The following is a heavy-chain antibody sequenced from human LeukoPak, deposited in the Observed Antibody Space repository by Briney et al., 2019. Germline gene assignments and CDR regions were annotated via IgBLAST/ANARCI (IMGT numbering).Heavy chain of an antibody. J-gene: IGHJ1*01. D-gene: IGHD2/OR15-2a*01. CDR1: SGSITIYY. Sequence: PSETLSLTCTVSSGSITIYYWSWLRQPPGKGLEWIGYIYHSGTTNYNPSLKSRVTISADTSKSQFSLKLSSVAAADTAAYYSAQNAPFSPGYSQQWGQGTLVTVSS. V-gene: IGHV4-59*01. CDR2: IYHSGTT. CDR3: AQNAPFSPGYSQQ.